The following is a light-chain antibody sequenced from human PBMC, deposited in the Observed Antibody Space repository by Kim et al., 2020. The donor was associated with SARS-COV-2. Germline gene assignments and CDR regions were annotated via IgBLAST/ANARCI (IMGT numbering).Light chain of an antibody. Sequence: QSALTQPPSVSGSPGQSVTISCTGSSSDIGTYDRVSWYQQPPGTAPKLIISEVSNRPSGVPNRFSGSKSGNTASLTISGLQSEDEADYYCSSYTTSSTVVFGGGTQLTVL. CDR2: EVS. V-gene: IGLV2-18*02. J-gene: IGLJ2*01. CDR1: SSDIGTYDR. CDR3: SSYTTSSTVV.